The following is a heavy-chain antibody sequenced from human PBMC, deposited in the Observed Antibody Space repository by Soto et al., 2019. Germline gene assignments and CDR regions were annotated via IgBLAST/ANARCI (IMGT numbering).Heavy chain of an antibody. Sequence: SETLSLTCTVSGGSVSSSSYYWGWVRQPPGKGLEWIGSVYYSGSTYYNPSLESRVTISVDKSKNQFSLKLMSLSAADTAVYYCERVEELATISYYFGYWGQGTLVTVSS. CDR2: VYYSGST. V-gene: IGHV4-39*01. J-gene: IGHJ4*02. CDR1: GGSVSSSSYY. CDR3: ERVEELATISYYFGY. D-gene: IGHD1-1*01.